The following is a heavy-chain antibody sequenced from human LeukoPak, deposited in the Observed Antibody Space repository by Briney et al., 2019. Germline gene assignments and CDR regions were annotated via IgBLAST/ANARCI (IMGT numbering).Heavy chain of an antibody. J-gene: IGHJ4*02. Sequence: SETLSLTCTVSGGSINSLYWNWIRQLPGKGLEWIGYIHYSGITNYNPSFNSRVTISLDTSKNQFSLKLTSVTAADMAVHYCARGSRAVTTSSNIHPYYFDYWGQGTLVTVSS. CDR2: IHYSGIT. CDR1: GGSINSLY. CDR3: ARGSRAVTTSSNIHPYYFDY. V-gene: IGHV4-59*01. D-gene: IGHD4-17*01.